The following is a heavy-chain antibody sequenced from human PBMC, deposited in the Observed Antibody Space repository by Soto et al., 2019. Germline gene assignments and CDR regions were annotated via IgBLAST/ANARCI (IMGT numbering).Heavy chain of an antibody. J-gene: IGHJ4*02. Sequence: EVQLLESGGGLVQPGGSLRLSCAASGFTFSSYAMRWVRQAPGKGLEWVSAISGSGGSTYYADSVKGRFTISRDNSKNALYLQMQSLRAEDTAVYYCAGRGSGSYYDYWGQGTLVTVSS. CDR3: AGRGSGSYYDY. CDR1: GFTFSSYA. CDR2: ISGSGGST. D-gene: IGHD1-26*01. V-gene: IGHV3-23*01.